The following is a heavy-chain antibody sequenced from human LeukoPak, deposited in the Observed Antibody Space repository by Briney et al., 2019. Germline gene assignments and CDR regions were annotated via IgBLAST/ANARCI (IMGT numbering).Heavy chain of an antibody. D-gene: IGHD6-13*01. CDR1: GYSISSGYY. CDR3: ARIIRYSSSWYFYFDY. J-gene: IGHJ4*02. Sequence: SETLSLTCTVSGYSISSGYYWGWIRQPPGKGLEWIGSIYHSGSTNYNPSLKSRVTISVDTSKNQFSLKLSSVTAADTAVYYCARIIRYSSSWYFYFDYWGQGTLVTVSS. CDR2: IYHSGST. V-gene: IGHV4-38-2*02.